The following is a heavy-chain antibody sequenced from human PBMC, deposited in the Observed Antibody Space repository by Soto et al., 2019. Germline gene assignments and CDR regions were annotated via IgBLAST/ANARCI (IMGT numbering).Heavy chain of an antibody. V-gene: IGHV3-30-3*01. CDR2: ISYDGSNK. J-gene: IGHJ6*02. CDR1: GFTFSSYA. CDR3: ARGGSRDYYYYGMDV. D-gene: IGHD2-15*01. Sequence: GGSLRLSCAASGFTFSSYAMHWVRQAPGKGLEWVAVISYDGSNKYYADSVKGRFTISRDNSKNTLYLQMNSLRAEDTAVYYCARGGSRDYYYYGMDVWGQGTTVTVSS.